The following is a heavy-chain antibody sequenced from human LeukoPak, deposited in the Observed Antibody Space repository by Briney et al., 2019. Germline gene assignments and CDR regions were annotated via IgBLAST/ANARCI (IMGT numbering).Heavy chain of an antibody. Sequence: PGGSLRLSCAASGFTVSSNYMSWVRQAPGKGLEWVSVIYSGGSTYYADSVKGRFTISRDNSKNTLYLQMNSLRAEDTAVYYCARDPYGSGSYSDYWGQGTLVTVAS. CDR3: ARDPYGSGSYSDY. D-gene: IGHD3-10*01. J-gene: IGHJ4*02. CDR2: IYSGGST. V-gene: IGHV3-53*01. CDR1: GFTVSSNY.